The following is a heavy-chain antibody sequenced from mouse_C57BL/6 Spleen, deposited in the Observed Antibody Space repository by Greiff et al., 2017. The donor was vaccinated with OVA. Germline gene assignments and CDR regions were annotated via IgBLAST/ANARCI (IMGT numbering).Heavy chain of an antibody. V-gene: IGHV15-2*01. Sequence: VQLQQSGSELRSPGSSVKLSCKDFDSEVFPIAYMSWVRQKPGHGFEWIGGILPSIGRTIYGEKFEDKATSDADTLSNTAYLELNSLTSEDSSIYYCARESNWDGFAYWGQGTLVTVSA. J-gene: IGHJ3*01. CDR2: ILPSIGRT. D-gene: IGHD4-1*01. CDR1: DSEVFPIAY. CDR3: ARESNWDGFAY.